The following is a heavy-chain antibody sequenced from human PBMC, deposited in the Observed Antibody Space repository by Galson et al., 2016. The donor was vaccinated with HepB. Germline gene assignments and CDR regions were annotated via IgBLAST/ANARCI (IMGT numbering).Heavy chain of an antibody. J-gene: IGHJ6*02. Sequence: ETLSLTCTVSGASISSSSYYWGWIRQPPGRGLDWIATIYYTGSTHYSPSLQSRVTISADSSRNQFSLRLSAVTAADTAVYYCARYLSGSYYNPMDVWGQGTTVTISS. CDR3: ARYLSGSYYNPMDV. D-gene: IGHD1-26*01. V-gene: IGHV4-39*01. CDR1: GASISSSSYY. CDR2: IYYTGST.